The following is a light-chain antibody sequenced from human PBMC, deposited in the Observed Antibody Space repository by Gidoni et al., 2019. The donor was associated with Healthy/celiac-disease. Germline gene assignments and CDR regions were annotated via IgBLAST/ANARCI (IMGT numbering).Light chain of an antibody. CDR2: AAS. CDR3: QQSYSTPWT. J-gene: IGKJ1*01. V-gene: IGKV1-39*01. Sequence: DIQMTQSPSSLSASVGDRVTITCRASQSISSYLNWYQQKPGKAPKLLIDAASSVQSGVPSRCSGSGSRTDFTLTSSRLQPEYFATYYCQQSYSTPWTFGQGTKVEIK. CDR1: QSISSY.